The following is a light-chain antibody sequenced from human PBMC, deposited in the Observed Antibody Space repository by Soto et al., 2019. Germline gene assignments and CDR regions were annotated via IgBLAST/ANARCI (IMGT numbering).Light chain of an antibody. Sequence: SYELTQAPSESVAPGETASISCGGDRIGRKSVHWYQQKPVQAPVLVMYYDNDRPSEIPERFSGFNSGNTATLDISGVEAGDEADYYCQVWDSSSNHYVFGPGTKLTVL. CDR1: RIGRKS. V-gene: IGLV3-21*04. CDR3: QVWDSSSNHYV. J-gene: IGLJ1*01. CDR2: YDN.